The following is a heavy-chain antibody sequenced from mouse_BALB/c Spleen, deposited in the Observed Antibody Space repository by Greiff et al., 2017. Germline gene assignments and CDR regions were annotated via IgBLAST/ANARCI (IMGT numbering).Heavy chain of an antibody. CDR1: GFSLTSYG. J-gene: IGHJ1*01. CDR3: DRVGTVVESHWYFDD. CDR2: ILAGGST. Sequence: VKLMESGPGLVAPSQSLSITCTVSGFSLTSYGVHWVRQPPGKGLEWLGVILAGGSTNYNSALMSRLSISKDNSKSKVFLKMNSMQTDDTAIYYCDRVGTVVESHWYFDDWGEGTTVTVSS. D-gene: IGHD1-1*01. V-gene: IGHV2-9*02.